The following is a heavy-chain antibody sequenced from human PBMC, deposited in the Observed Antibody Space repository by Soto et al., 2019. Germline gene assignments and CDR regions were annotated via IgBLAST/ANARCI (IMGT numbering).Heavy chain of an antibody. V-gene: IGHV3-33*01. CDR2: IWYDGSNK. J-gene: IGHJ6*02. CDR3: ARDSSSRVLDV. D-gene: IGHD6-6*01. CDR1: GFTFSSYG. Sequence: GGSLRLSCAASGFTFSSYGIHWVRQAPGKGLEWVAVIWYDGSNKYYADSVKGRFTISRDNSKNTLYLQMNSLRAEDTAVYYCARDSSSRVLDVWGQGTTVTVSS.